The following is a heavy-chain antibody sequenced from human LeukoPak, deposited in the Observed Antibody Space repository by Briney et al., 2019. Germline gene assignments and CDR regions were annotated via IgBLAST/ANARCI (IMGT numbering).Heavy chain of an antibody. CDR2: VTHHGCT. V-gene: IGHV4-34*01. D-gene: IGHD4-17*01. Sequence: SDTLSLTCAVCGGSFSNYYLSWVRQPPGKGLEWIGEVTHHGCTNYNPSLKSRGTISLDTSKNQFSLKLRSVAAADTAVYYCAPIFGDYSDFDSWGQGTLVTVSS. CDR1: GGSFSNYY. CDR3: APIFGDYSDFDS. J-gene: IGHJ4*02.